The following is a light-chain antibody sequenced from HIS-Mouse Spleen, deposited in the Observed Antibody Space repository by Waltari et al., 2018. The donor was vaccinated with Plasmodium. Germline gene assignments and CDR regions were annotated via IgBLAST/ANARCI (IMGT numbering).Light chain of an antibody. J-gene: IGKJ2*01. CDR3: QQYGSSPPYT. CDR2: GAS. Sequence: EIVLTQSPGTLSLSPGDRATLSCRASQSVSCSYLAWYQHKPGQAPRRLSYGASSRATGIPDRFSGSGAGTDFTLTISRLEPEDFAVYYCQQYGSSPPYTFGQGTKLEIK. V-gene: IGKV3-20*01. CDR1: QSVSCSY.